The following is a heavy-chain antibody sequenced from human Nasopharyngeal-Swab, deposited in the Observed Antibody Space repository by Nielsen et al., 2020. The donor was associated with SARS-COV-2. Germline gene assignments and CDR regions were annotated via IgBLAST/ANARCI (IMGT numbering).Heavy chain of an antibody. V-gene: IGHV7-4-1*02. Sequence: CGRQAPEQGLEWMGCINTNTGRPTYAEGFTGRFVVSLDTSVNTAYLQISSLKAEDTAVYYWARLIAAPRGNWFDPWGQGTLVTVSS. CDR3: ARLIAAPRGNWFDP. CDR2: INTNTGRP. D-gene: IGHD6-6*01. J-gene: IGHJ5*02.